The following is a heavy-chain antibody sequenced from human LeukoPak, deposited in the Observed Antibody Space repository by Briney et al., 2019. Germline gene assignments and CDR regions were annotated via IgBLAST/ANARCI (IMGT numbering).Heavy chain of an antibody. J-gene: IGHJ3*02. CDR2: FYSGGSR. D-gene: IGHD4-23*01. V-gene: IGHV3-53*01. CDR3: ARGTFYGGNSPFAFDI. CDR1: GFIFDNSV. Sequence: GESLRLSCAASGFIFDNSVMHWVRQAPGKGLEWVSVFYSGGSRYYADSVKGRLTISRDNSKNTLYFQMNSLRAEDTAVYYCARGTFYGGNSPFAFDIWGQGTMVTVSS.